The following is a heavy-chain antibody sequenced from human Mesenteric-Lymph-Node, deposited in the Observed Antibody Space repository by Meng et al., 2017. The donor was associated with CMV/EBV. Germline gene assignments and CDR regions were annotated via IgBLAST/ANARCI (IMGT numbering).Heavy chain of an antibody. CDR2: VYYTGSA. D-gene: IGHD6-25*01. Sequence: SETLSLTCTVSGGSVSSGSYYWSWIRQPPGKGLEWIGYVYYTGSANYNPSLKSRVFMSIDTSKNQFALRLTSVTAADAADYYCAREGGGISAVLRSDYYGLDVWGRGTTVTVSS. J-gene: IGHJ6*02. CDR3: AREGGGISAVLRSDYYGLDV. V-gene: IGHV4-61*01. CDR1: GGSVSSGSYY.